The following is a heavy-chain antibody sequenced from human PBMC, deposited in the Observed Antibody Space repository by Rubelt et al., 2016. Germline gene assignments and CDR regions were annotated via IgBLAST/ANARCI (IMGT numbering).Heavy chain of an antibody. CDR3: ARERSIAVAGNYFDY. CDR2: ISAYNGNT. CDR1: GYTFTSYG. J-gene: IGHJ4*02. Sequence: QVQLVQSGAEVKKPGASVKVSCKASGYTFTSYGISWVRQAPGQGLEWMGWISAYNGNTNYAQKLQGRVTMTTDTSTSTAYMERRSLRSDDTAVYYCARERSIAVAGNYFDYWGQGTLVTVSS. V-gene: IGHV1-18*01. D-gene: IGHD6-19*01.